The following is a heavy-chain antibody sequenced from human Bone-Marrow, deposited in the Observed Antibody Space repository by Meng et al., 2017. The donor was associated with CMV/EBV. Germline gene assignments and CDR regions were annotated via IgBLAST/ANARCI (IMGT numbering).Heavy chain of an antibody. J-gene: IGHJ4*02. Sequence: GESLKISCAASGFTFSDYYMSWIRQAPGKGLEWISYISGSGSTIYYADSVKGRFTISRDNAKNSLYLQINSLRAEDTAVYYCARVVTRVRGVITPNFDYWGQGSLVTASS. CDR3: ARVVTRVRGVITPNFDY. D-gene: IGHD3-10*01. CDR1: GFTFSDYY. V-gene: IGHV3-11*04. CDR2: ISGSGSTI.